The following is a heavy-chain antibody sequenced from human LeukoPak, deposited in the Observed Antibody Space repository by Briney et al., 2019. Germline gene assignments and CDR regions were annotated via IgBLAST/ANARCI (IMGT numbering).Heavy chain of an antibody. Sequence: ASVNVSCKASGYTFTSYDINWVRQATGQGLEWMGWMNPNSGNTGYAQKFQGRVTMTRNTSISTAYMELSSLRSEDTAVYYCARVLADYDFWSGYQSRSFDYWGQGTLVTVSS. CDR2: MNPNSGNT. CDR3: ARVLADYDFWSGYQSRSFDY. V-gene: IGHV1-8*01. J-gene: IGHJ4*02. CDR1: GYTFTSYD. D-gene: IGHD3-3*01.